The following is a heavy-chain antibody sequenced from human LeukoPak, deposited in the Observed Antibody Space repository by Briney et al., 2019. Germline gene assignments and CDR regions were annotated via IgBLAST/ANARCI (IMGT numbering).Heavy chain of an antibody. D-gene: IGHD1-14*01. V-gene: IGHV3-23*01. CDR3: AKVSGGGLYYDGMDV. CDR1: GFTFSGYS. Sequence: GGSLRLSCAASGFTFSGYSINWVRQAPGKGLEWVSVISGSGGTTYYADSVKGRFTISRDSSKNTLYLQMNSLRAEDTAVYYCAKVSGGGLYYDGMDVWGQGTTVTVSS. J-gene: IGHJ6*02. CDR2: ISGSGGTT.